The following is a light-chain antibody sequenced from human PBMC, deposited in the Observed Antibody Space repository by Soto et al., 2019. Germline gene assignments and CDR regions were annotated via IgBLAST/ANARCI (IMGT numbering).Light chain of an antibody. Sequence: QSVLTQPASVSGSPGQAITISFTVTNSDVVAYECVSCYQQDPEKAAKLMMYGVIYVRSGFAGRFAGAECVNAAPLTIAGXQAEDEDDYDCCSYTTSSTRVFATGTKVTVL. CDR1: NSDVVAYEC. J-gene: IGLJ1*01. V-gene: IGLV2-14*01. CDR3: CSYTTSSTRV. CDR2: GVI.